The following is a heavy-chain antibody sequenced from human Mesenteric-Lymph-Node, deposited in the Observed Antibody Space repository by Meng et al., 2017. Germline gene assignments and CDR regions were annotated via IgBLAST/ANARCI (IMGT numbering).Heavy chain of an antibody. Sequence: VQRLASGTGLVTPSETLPFSCTVSGATPSSVDHQSGWIRQPPGKVLEWIGVAGANQKLSVGANQNPSPKTRVTISSDTSKNQFSLKLTSVSAADTAVYYCARDYWGSLDYWGQGILVTVSS. V-gene: IGHV4-61*08. D-gene: IGHD7-27*01. CDR2: AGANQKLSVGA. CDR3: ARDYWGSLDY. J-gene: IGHJ4*02. CDR1: GATPSSVDHQ.